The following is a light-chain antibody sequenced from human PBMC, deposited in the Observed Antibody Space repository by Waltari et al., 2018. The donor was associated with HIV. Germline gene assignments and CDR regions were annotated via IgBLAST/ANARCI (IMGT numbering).Light chain of an antibody. CDR1: RPTLRKSP. CDR3: GAWDDSLRTGI. J-gene: IGLJ2*01. CDR2: DNY. V-gene: IGLV1-51*01. Sequence: QSLLTHPPSVSAAPGQRVPLPCPGSRPTLRKSPVPRYQQSPGPAPTPLIYDNYQRPSYSPDRLSGSKSGSSATLDITGLQAEDEADYYCGAWDDSLRTGIFGGGTKLSVL.